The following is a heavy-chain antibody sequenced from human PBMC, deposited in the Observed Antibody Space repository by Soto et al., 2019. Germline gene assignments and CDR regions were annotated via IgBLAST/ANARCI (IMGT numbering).Heavy chain of an antibody. CDR2: ISGSGGST. Sequence: GGSLRLSCAASGFTFSSYAMSWVRQAPGKGLEWVSAISGSGGSTYYADSAKGRFTISRDNSKNTLYLQMNSLRAEDTAVYYCAKYCGGDCYSYYGMDVWGQGTTVTVSS. CDR3: AKYCGGDCYSYYGMDV. CDR1: GFTFSSYA. J-gene: IGHJ6*02. D-gene: IGHD2-21*02. V-gene: IGHV3-23*01.